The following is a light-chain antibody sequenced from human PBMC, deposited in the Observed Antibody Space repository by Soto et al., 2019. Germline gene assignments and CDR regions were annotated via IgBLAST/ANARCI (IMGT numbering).Light chain of an antibody. CDR3: QQYYTTPTIT. Sequence: DIVMTQSPDSLAMSLGERATINCKSSQSVLYTLNKRNYFSWYQQKPGQPPKLLIYWAYTRDSGVPDRFSGSGSGTEFTLTISSLQAEDAAVYYCQQYYTTPTITFGQGTRLEIK. CDR2: WAY. J-gene: IGKJ5*01. CDR1: QSVLYTLNKRNY. V-gene: IGKV4-1*01.